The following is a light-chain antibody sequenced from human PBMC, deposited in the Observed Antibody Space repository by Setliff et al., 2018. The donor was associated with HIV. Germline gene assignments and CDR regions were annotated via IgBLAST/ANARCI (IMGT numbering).Light chain of an antibody. CDR1: SSDVGGYSY. J-gene: IGLJ1*01. CDR3: SSYAISNTRP. Sequence: QSALTQPASVSGSPGQSITISCTGTSSDVGGYSYVSWYQQHPGKAPKLIIYEVRNRPSGVSNRFSGSKSGNTASLTISGLQAEDEADYYCSSYAISNTRPFGTGTKV. CDR2: EVR. V-gene: IGLV2-14*01.